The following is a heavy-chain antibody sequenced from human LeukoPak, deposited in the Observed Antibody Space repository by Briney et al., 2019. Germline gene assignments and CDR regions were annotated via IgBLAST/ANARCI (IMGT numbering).Heavy chain of an antibody. Sequence: ASVKVSCKASGYTFTGYYMHWVRQAPGQGLEWMGWINPNSGGTNYAQKFQGRVTMTRDTSISTAYMELSRLRSDDTAVYYCARHGGYNWNYLTFDYWGQGTLVTVSS. CDR1: GYTFTGYY. CDR3: ARHGGYNWNYLTFDY. CDR2: INPNSGGT. J-gene: IGHJ4*02. V-gene: IGHV1-2*02. D-gene: IGHD1-7*01.